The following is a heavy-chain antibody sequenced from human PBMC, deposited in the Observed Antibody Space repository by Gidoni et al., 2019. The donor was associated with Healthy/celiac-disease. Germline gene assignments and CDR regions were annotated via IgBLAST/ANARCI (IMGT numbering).Heavy chain of an antibody. CDR1: GVTCSSDW. D-gene: IGHD3-22*01. CDR3: ARVRNPSGWDYYYRAKFGKWYFDL. V-gene: IGHV3-7*03. J-gene: IGHJ2*01. CDR2: IKQDGSEK. Sequence: EVQLVESGGGLVQPGGSVRLSCAAAGVTCSSDWMSWVRQAPGTGLAWVSNIKQDGSEKYYVDSVKGRFTISRDHAKNSLYLLMHSLRSEDTAVYYCARVRNPSGWDYYYRAKFGKWYFDLWGRGTLVTVSS.